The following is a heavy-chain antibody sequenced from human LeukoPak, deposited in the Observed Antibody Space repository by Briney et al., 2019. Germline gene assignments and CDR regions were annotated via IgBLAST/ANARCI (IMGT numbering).Heavy chain of an antibody. CDR1: EFTISRYW. Sequence: GSLRLSCAASEFTISRYWMHWVRQAPGKGLVWVSNINNDGSITTYADSVKGRFTISRDNVKNTLFLQMNSLGAEDTALYYCARGWNTTPRSGFDIWGLGTMVTVSS. CDR3: ARGWNTTPRSGFDI. CDR2: INNDGSIT. J-gene: IGHJ3*02. V-gene: IGHV3-74*01. D-gene: IGHD1/OR15-1a*01.